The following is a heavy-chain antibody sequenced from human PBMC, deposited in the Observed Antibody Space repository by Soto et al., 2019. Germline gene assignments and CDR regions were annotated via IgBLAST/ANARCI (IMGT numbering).Heavy chain of an antibody. CDR1: GFTFSSYA. CDR3: AKESLFSMGLDY. J-gene: IGHJ4*02. Sequence: PGGSLRLSCADSGFTFSSYAMSWVRQAPGKGLEWVSLISGDGDHTYYADSVKGRFTISRDDSKNTLYLRMNSLRVEDTAVYYCAKESLFSMGLDYWGQGALVTVSS. V-gene: IGHV3-23*01. CDR2: ISGDGDHT. D-gene: IGHD3-3*01.